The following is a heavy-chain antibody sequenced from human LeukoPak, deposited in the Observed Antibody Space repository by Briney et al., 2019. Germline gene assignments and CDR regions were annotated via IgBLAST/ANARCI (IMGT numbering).Heavy chain of an antibody. Sequence: SETLSLTCTGSGGSISSHYCSWIRQPPGKGLEWLRYNYSRGSTNYNPSLKSRVTMSFDASNDQFSLNLSSVTAADTAVYYCARVPLSYYYDSSGYSKPYYFDYWGQGTLVTVSS. D-gene: IGHD3-22*01. J-gene: IGHJ4*02. V-gene: IGHV4-59*11. CDR1: GGSISSHY. CDR3: ARVPLSYYYDSSGYSKPYYFDY. CDR2: NYSRGST.